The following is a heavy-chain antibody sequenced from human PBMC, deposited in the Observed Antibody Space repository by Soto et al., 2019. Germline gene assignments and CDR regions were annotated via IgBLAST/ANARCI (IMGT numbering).Heavy chain of an antibody. CDR2: VIPIFGTA. J-gene: IGHJ5*02. V-gene: IGHV1-69*13. Sequence: GASVKVSCKASGGTFSSYAISWVRQAPGQGLEWMGGVIPIFGTANYAQKFQGRVTITADESTSTAYMELSSLRSEDTAVYYCARFQTGTMGWFDPWGQGTLVTVSS. CDR1: GGTFSSYA. CDR3: ARFQTGTMGWFDP. D-gene: IGHD1-7*01.